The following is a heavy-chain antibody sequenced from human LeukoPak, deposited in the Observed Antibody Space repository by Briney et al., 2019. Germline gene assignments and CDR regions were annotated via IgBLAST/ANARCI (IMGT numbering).Heavy chain of an antibody. Sequence: SETLSLTCAVYGGSFSDYYWSWIRQPPGKGLEWIGEINHSGSTNYNPSLNSRVTISVDTSKNQFSLKLNSLTAADTAVYYCARKQLVPLAQSFDYWGQGTLVTVSS. CDR2: INHSGST. CDR1: GGSFSDYY. V-gene: IGHV4-34*01. D-gene: IGHD6-6*01. CDR3: ARKQLVPLAQSFDY. J-gene: IGHJ4*02.